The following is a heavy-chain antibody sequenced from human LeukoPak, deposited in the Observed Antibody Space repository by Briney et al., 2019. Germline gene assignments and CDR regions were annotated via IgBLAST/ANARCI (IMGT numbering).Heavy chain of an antibody. V-gene: IGHV3-7*01. CDR2: IKQDGYEK. CDR3: ARDKIVGPTTLDY. CDR1: GFTFSGCW. Sequence: GGSLRLSCAASGFTFSGCWMSWVRQTPEKGLEWVANIKQDGYEKYYVDSVKGRFTISRDNAKNSLYLQMNSLRADDTAIYYCARDKIVGPTTLDYWGQGTLVTVSS. J-gene: IGHJ4*02. D-gene: IGHD1-26*01.